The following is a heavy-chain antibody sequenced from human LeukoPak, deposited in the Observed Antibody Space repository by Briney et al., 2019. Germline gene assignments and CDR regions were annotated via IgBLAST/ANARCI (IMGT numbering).Heavy chain of an antibody. CDR3: ARGVKYDNSGFYYLDY. CDR1: GFTLSGYA. J-gene: IGHJ4*02. CDR2: ISTGGTYI. D-gene: IGHD3-22*01. Sequence: PGGALRLSCAASGFTLSGYAMNWVRQAPGKGLEWVSSISTGGTYIYYAESVKGRFTISRDAAKKSLYLQMNGLRAEDTAVYYCARGVKYDNSGFYYLDYWGQGTLVTASS. V-gene: IGHV3-21*01.